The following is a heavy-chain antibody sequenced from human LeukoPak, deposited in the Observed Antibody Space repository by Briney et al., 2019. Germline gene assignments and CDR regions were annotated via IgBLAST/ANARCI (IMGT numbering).Heavy chain of an antibody. V-gene: IGHV1-2*02. CDR1: GYTFTGYY. CDR2: INPNSGGT. CDR3: ARDWDHNGDYDY. Sequence: ASVKVSCKASGYTFTGYYMHWVRQAPGQGLEWMGWINPNSGGTNYAQKFQGRVTMTRDTSISTVYMELSRLRSDDTAVYYCARDWDHNGDYDYWGQGTLVTVSS. J-gene: IGHJ4*02. D-gene: IGHD4-17*01.